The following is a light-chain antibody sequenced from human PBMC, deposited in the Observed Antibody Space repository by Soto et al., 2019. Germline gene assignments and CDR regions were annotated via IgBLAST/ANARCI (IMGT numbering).Light chain of an antibody. V-gene: IGLV2-14*01. Sequence: QSALTQPASVSGSPGQLITISCTGTSSDVGGYNYVSWYQQHPGKAPKLMIYEVNNRPSGVSNRFSGSKSGNTASLTISGLQAEDEADYYCSSYTSSSTLVFGGGTKLTVL. CDR3: SSYTSSSTLV. J-gene: IGLJ2*01. CDR1: SSDVGGYNY. CDR2: EVN.